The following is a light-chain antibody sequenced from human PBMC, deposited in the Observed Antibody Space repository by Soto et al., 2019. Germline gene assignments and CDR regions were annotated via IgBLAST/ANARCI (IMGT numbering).Light chain of an antibody. CDR2: DAS. CDR3: QVRSNWPTWT. J-gene: IGKJ1*01. Sequence: EILLTQSPATLSLSPGDISTLSCRSSQSVSNFLAWYQQKPGQAPRLLIYDASNRATGIPARFSGGGSGTDFTLTISSLEPEDFAVYYCQVRSNWPTWTFGQGTKVDIK. CDR1: QSVSNF. V-gene: IGKV3-11*01.